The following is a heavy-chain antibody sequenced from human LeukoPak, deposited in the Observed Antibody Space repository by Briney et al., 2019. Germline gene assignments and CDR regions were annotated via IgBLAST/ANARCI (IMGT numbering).Heavy chain of an antibody. CDR1: GYTFTGYY. CDR3: ARHTGSHSSGWFDP. V-gene: IGHV1-2*02. J-gene: IGHJ5*02. CDR2: INPNSGGT. Sequence: ASVKVSCKASGYTFTGYYMHWVRQAPGQGLERMGWINPNSGGTNYAQKFQGRVTMTRDTSISTAYMELSRLRSDDTAVYYCARHTGSHSSGWFDPWGQGTLVTVSS. D-gene: IGHD1-14*01.